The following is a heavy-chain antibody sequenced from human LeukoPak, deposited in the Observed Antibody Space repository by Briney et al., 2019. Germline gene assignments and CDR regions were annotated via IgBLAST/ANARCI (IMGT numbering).Heavy chain of an antibody. J-gene: IGHJ3*02. CDR3: ARAPKNDAVDI. CDR1: GYTFTGYY. V-gene: IGHV1-2*02. Sequence: ASVKVSCKASGYTFTGYYIHWVRQAPGQGLEWMGWINPNSGDTHYAQNFQDRVTMTRDTSISTAYMELSRLRSDDTAVYYCARAPKNDAVDIWGQGTMVTVSS. CDR2: INPNSGDT.